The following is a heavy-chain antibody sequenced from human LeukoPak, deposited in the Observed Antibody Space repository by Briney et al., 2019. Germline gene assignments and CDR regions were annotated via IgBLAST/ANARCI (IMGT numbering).Heavy chain of an antibody. J-gene: IGHJ4*02. CDR1: GLTFGSYA. V-gene: IGHV3-21*06. D-gene: IGHD2-15*01. Sequence: GGSLRLSCAASGLTFGSYAMTWVRQAPGKGLEWVSSMSSGGSYIYYADSVRGRFTISRDNAKNSLYLLMNSLRVDDTAVYYCARDRPTGASRLFVVQWGQGTLVTVSS. CDR3: ARDRPTGASRLFVVQ. CDR2: MSSGGSYI.